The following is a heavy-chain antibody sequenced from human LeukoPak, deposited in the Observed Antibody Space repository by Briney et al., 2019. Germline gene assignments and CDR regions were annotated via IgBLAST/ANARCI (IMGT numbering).Heavy chain of an antibody. V-gene: IGHV3-15*01. Sequence: GGSLRLSCAASGFTFSNAWMSWVRQAPGKGLEWVGRIKSKTDGGTTDYAAPVKGRFTISRDGSKNTLYLQMNSLKTEDTAVYYCTTFGVYDYVWGSYRPLGFDYWGQGTLVTVSS. CDR1: GFTFSNAW. D-gene: IGHD3-16*02. CDR2: IKSKTDGGTT. J-gene: IGHJ4*02. CDR3: TTFGVYDYVWGSYRPLGFDY.